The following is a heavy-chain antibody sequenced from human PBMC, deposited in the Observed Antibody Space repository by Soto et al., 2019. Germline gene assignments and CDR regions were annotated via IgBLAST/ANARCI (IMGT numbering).Heavy chain of an antibody. CDR3: ARPPSGSRGWYGY. V-gene: IGHV1-69*13. CDR1: GGTFSSYA. CDR2: IIPIFGTA. J-gene: IGHJ4*02. D-gene: IGHD6-19*01. Sequence: ASVKVSCKASGGTFSSYAISWVRQAPGQGLEWMGGIIPIFGTANYAQKFQGRVTITADESTSTAYMELSSLRSEDTAVYYCARPPSGSRGWYGYWGQGTLVTVSS.